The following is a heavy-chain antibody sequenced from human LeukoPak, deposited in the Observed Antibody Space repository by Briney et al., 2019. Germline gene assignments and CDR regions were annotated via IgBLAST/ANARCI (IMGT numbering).Heavy chain of an antibody. Sequence: PSEALSLTCAVYGGSFSGYYWSWIRQPPGKGLEWIGEINHSGSTNYNPSLKSRVTISVDTSKNQFSLKLSSVTAADTAVYYCARGDSFSGSIACWGQGTLVTVSS. J-gene: IGHJ4*02. V-gene: IGHV4-34*01. CDR2: INHSGST. CDR1: GGSFSGYY. CDR3: ARGDSFSGSIAC. D-gene: IGHD3-10*01.